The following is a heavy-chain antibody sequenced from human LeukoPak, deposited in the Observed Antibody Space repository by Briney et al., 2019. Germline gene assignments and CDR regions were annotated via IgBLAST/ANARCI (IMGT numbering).Heavy chain of an antibody. CDR3: PLRDGDLGMDFDY. D-gene: IGHD4-17*01. CDR1: GGSISSSSYY. CDR2: IYYSGST. J-gene: IGHJ4*02. V-gene: IGHV4-39*01. Sequence: SETLSLTCTVSGGSISSSSYYWGWIRQPPGRGLEWIGSIYYSGSTYYNPSLKSRVTISVDTSKNQFPLKLSSVNAADTAVYYFPLRDGDLGMDFDYWGQGTLVTVSS.